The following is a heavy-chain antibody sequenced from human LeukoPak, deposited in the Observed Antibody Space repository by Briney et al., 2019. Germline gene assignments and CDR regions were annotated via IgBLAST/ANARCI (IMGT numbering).Heavy chain of an antibody. Sequence: GSLRLSCAASGFTFSNYWMHCVRPAPGKGLVWVSRINSDGSSTNYADSVKGRFTISRDNAKNTLYLQMNGLRAEDTAVYYCARVAPTVVDYWGQGTLVTVSS. J-gene: IGHJ4*02. CDR2: INSDGSST. CDR3: ARVAPTVVDY. V-gene: IGHV3-74*01. D-gene: IGHD4-23*01. CDR1: GFTFSNYW.